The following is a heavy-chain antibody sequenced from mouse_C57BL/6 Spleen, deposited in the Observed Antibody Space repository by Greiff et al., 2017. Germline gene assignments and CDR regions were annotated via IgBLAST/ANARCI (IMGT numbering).Heavy chain of an antibody. Sequence: VKVVESGPGLVAPSQSLSITCTVSGFSLTSYGVDWVRQSPGKGLEWLGVIWGVGSTNYNSALKSRLSISKDNSKSQVFLKMNSLQTDDTAMYYCASLRSWFAYWGQGTLVTVSA. CDR2: IWGVGST. V-gene: IGHV2-6*01. CDR3: ASLRSWFAY. J-gene: IGHJ3*01. CDR1: GFSLTSYG. D-gene: IGHD1-1*01.